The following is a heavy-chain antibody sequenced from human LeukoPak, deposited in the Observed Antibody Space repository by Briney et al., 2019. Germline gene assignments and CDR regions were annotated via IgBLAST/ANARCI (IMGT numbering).Heavy chain of an antibody. CDR2: INHSGST. CDR1: GGSFSGYY. D-gene: IGHD3-22*01. CDR3: AILERNNYYDSSGYLGHLIYFDY. J-gene: IGHJ4*02. Sequence: SETLSLTCAVYGGSFSGYYWSWIRQPPGKGLEWIGEINHSGSTNYNPSLKSRVTISVDTSKNQFSLKLSSVTAADTAVYYCAILERNNYYDSSGYLGHLIYFDYWGQGTLVTVSS. V-gene: IGHV4-34*01.